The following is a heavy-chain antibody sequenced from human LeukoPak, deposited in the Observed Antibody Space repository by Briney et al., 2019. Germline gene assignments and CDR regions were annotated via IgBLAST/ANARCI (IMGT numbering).Heavy chain of an antibody. J-gene: IGHJ4*02. CDR3: ARESYYGSGILYFFDY. V-gene: IGHV3-7*01. D-gene: IGHD3-10*01. Sequence: GGSLRLSCAASGFTFSSYWMSWVRQAPGKGLEWVANINQDGSEKFYVDSVKGRFTISRDNAKNSLYLQMNSLRAEDTAVYYCARESYYGSGILYFFDYWGQGTLVTVSS. CDR2: INQDGSEK. CDR1: GFTFSSYW.